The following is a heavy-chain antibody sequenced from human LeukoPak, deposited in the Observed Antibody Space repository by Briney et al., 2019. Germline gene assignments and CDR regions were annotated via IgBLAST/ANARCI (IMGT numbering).Heavy chain of an antibody. J-gene: IGHJ3*02. V-gene: IGHV3-9*01. CDR1: GFTFSSYG. Sequence: PGGTLRLSCAASGFTFSSYGMSWVRQAPGKGLEWVSGISWNSGSIGYADSAKGRFTISRDNAKNSLYLQMNSLRAEDTALYYCAKDVSWDSYGYSDAFDIWGQGTMVTVSS. D-gene: IGHD5-18*01. CDR3: AKDVSWDSYGYSDAFDI. CDR2: ISWNSGSI.